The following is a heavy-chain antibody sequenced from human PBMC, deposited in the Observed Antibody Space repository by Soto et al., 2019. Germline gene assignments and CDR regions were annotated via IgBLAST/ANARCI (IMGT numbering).Heavy chain of an antibody. D-gene: IGHD1-7*01. CDR3: ARDLTGTIDY. J-gene: IGHJ4*02. Sequence: SGGSLRLSCAASGFTFSSYAMHWVRQAPGKGLEWVAVISYDGSNKYYADSVKGRFTISRDNSKNTLYLQMNSLRAEDTAVYYCARDLTGTIDYWGQGTLVTVSS. V-gene: IGHV3-30-3*01. CDR2: ISYDGSNK. CDR1: GFTFSSYA.